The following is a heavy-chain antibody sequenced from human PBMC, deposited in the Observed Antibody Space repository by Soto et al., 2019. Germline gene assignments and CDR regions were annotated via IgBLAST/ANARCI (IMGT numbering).Heavy chain of an antibody. V-gene: IGHV1-69*01. J-gene: IGHJ6*02. CDR1: GGTFSSYA. CDR2: IIPIFGTA. Sequence: QVQLVQSGAEVKKPGSSVKVSCKASGGTFSSYAISWVRQAPGQGLEWMGGIIPIFGTANYAQKFQGRVKITADDSTSTAYIELSSLRSEDTAVYYCASSNLYCSNTSFYVSTYYYYGMHFWGQGTTVTVSS. D-gene: IGHD2-2*01. CDR3: ASSNLYCSNTSFYVSTYYYYGMHF.